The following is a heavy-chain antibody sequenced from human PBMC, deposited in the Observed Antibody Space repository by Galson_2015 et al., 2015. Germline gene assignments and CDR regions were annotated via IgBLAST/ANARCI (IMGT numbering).Heavy chain of an antibody. CDR2: FSGTEDTA. J-gene: IGHJ6*02. V-gene: IGHV3-23*01. D-gene: IGHD6-19*01. CDR3: AKHSSGWYHHGMDV. Sequence: SLRLSCAASGFTFSDYAMSWVRQAPGKGLEWVAGFSGTEDTAYYTGPVKGRFTISRDNSEKTLNLQMSGLRVEDTAVYHCAKHSSGWYHHGMDVWGQGTTVTVSS. CDR1: GFTFSDYA.